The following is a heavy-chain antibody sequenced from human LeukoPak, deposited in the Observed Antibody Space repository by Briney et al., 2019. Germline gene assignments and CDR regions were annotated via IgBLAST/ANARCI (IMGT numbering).Heavy chain of an antibody. CDR1: GFTFSSYS. J-gene: IGHJ4*02. CDR2: ISSSSRYI. CDR3: ARSRLPKYYFDY. Sequence: GGSLRLSCAASGFTFSSYSMNWVRQAPGKGLEWVSSISSSSRYIYYADSVKGRFTISRDNAKNSLYLQMNSLRADDTAIYYCARSRLPKYYFDYWGQGTLVTVSS. D-gene: IGHD4-11*01. V-gene: IGHV3-21*04.